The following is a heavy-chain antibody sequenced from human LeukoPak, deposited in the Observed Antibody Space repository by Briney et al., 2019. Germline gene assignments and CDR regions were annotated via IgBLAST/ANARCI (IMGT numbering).Heavy chain of an antibody. V-gene: IGHV3-11*01. J-gene: IGHJ4*02. CDR1: GFPFSESY. CDR2: ISPSGNTV. Sequence: PGGSLRLSCAASGFPFSESYMSWIRQAPGRGLEYISYISPSGNTVSYTDSVRGRFTFSRDNAKNSLYLQMNSLRPEDTAVYYCAKGHTSLDCRGQGAPVTVSS. CDR3: AKGHTSLDC. D-gene: IGHD2/OR15-2a*01.